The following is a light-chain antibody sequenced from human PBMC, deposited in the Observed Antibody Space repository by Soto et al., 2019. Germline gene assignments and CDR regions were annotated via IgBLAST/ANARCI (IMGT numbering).Light chain of an antibody. CDR3: SSYAGSNNYV. J-gene: IGLJ1*01. Sequence: QSALTQPPSASGSPGQSVTISCTGTSSDVGGYNYVSWYQQHPGKAPKLMIYEVSKRPSGVPDRFSGSKSGNAASLTVSGLQAEHEADYYCSSYAGSNNYVFGTSTKVTVL. V-gene: IGLV2-8*01. CDR1: SSDVGGYNY. CDR2: EVS.